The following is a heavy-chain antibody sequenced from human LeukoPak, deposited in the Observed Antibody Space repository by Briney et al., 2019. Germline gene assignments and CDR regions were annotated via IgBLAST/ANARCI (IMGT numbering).Heavy chain of an antibody. CDR2: ISAYNGNT. D-gene: IGHD6-19*01. Sequence: ASVKVSCKASGYTFTSYYMHWVRQAPGQGLEWMGWISAYNGNTNYAQKLQGRVTMTTDTSTSTAYMELRSLRSDDTAVYYCARDWSYSSGWRVELIDYWGQGTLVTVSS. CDR1: GYTFTSYY. CDR3: ARDWSYSSGWRVELIDY. J-gene: IGHJ4*02. V-gene: IGHV1-18*04.